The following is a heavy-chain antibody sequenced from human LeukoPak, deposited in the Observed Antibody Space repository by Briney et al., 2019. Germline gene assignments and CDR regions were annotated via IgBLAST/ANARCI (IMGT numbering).Heavy chain of an antibody. Sequence: AGGSLRLSCAASGFTFSSYGMHWVRQAPGKGLEWVAVISYDGSNKYYADSVKGRFTISRDNAKNTLFLQMNSLRVEDTALYYCVSGDYGNYWGQGTLVTVSS. D-gene: IGHD4-17*01. J-gene: IGHJ4*02. V-gene: IGHV3-30*03. CDR1: GFTFSSYG. CDR3: VSGDYGNY. CDR2: ISYDGSNK.